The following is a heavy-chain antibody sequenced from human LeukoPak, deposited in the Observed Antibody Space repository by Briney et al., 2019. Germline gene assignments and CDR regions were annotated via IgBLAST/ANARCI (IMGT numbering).Heavy chain of an antibody. D-gene: IGHD4-17*01. J-gene: IGHJ4*02. CDR1: GFTFSNYA. CDR2: ISGSGDST. V-gene: IGHV3-23*01. Sequence: GGSLRLSCAASGFTFSNYAMRWVRQAPGKGLEWVSGISGSGDSTYYADSVKGRFTISRDNSKNTLYLQMNSLRAEDTAVYYCAREGGDYVPYYFDYWAREPWSPSPQ. CDR3: AREGGDYVPYYFDY.